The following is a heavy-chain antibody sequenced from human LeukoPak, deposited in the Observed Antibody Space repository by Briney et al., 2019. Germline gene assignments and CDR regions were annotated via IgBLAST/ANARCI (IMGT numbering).Heavy chain of an antibody. Sequence: PSETLSLTCTVSGGSISSYYWSWIRQPAGKGLEWIGRIYTSGSTNYNPSLKSRVTISVDTSKNQFSLKLSSVTAADTAVYYCARHEGRAVTGYYWFDPWGQGTLVTVSS. CDR2: IYTSGST. CDR1: GGSISSYY. J-gene: IGHJ5*02. D-gene: IGHD3-9*01. V-gene: IGHV4-4*07. CDR3: ARHEGRAVTGYYWFDP.